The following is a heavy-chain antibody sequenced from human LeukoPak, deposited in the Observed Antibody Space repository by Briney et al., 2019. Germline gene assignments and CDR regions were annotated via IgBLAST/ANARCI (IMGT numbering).Heavy chain of an antibody. J-gene: IGHJ4*02. Sequence: GGSLRLSCAASGFTFSSYAINWVRQAPGKGLEWVSEISGSGDNTYYADSVKGRFTISRDNSKNTLYLQMNSLRAEDTAVYYCARDGPRSGYDLGHFDNLGQGTLVTASS. D-gene: IGHD5-12*01. V-gene: IGHV3-23*01. CDR3: ARDGPRSGYDLGHFDN. CDR2: ISGSGDNT. CDR1: GFTFSSYA.